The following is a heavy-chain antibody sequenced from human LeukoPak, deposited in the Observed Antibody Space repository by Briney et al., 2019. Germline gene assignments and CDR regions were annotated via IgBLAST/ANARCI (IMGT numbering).Heavy chain of an antibody. D-gene: IGHD4-17*01. J-gene: IGHJ4*02. CDR3: ARGPTVTTDY. CDR2: IYYSGST. Sequence: PSETLSLTCTVSGGSLSSYYWSWIRQPPGKGLEWIGYIYYSGSTYYNPSLKSRLTMSLDTSKNQFSLKLSSVSAADTAVYYCARGPTVTTDYWGQGTLVTVSS. V-gene: IGHV4-59*08. CDR1: GGSLSSYY.